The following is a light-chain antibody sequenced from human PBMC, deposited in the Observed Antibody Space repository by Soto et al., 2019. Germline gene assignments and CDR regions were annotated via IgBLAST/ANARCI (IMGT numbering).Light chain of an antibody. CDR1: SSDVGSYNL. CDR2: EVS. V-gene: IGLV2-23*02. CDR3: CSYAGSSTYV. Sequence: QSVLTQPASVSGSPGQSVTISCTGTSSDVGSYNLVSWYQQHPGKAPQLMIYEVSKRPSGVSNRFSGSKSGNTASLTIYGLQAEDEADYYCCSYAGSSTYVFGTGTKVTV. J-gene: IGLJ1*01.